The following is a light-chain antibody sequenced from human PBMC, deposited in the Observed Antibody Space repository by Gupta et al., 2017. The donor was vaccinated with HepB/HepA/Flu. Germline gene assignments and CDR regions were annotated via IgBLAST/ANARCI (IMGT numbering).Light chain of an antibody. CDR2: VAC. CDR3: QHNDSTPIP. J-gene: IGKJ4*01. Sequence: DIQMTQSPSSLSASVGDRVTITCRASQSISNYLNWYQQKPGNAPKLLIQVACTLKSGVPSRFSGSGSGTDFTLTITRLQPEEFATYYCQHNDSTPIPFGRGTKVDIK. V-gene: IGKV1-39*01. CDR1: QSISNY.